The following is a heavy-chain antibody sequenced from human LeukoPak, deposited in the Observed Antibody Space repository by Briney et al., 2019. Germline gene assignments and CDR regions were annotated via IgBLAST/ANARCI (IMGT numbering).Heavy chain of an antibody. CDR1: GYSFTSYW. Sequence: GESLKISCKGSGYSFTSYWIGWVRQMPGKGLEWMGIIYPGDSDTRYSPSFQGQVTISADKSISTAYLQWSSLKASDTAMYYCARLPVLGYCCSTSCYHYYYGMDVWGQGTTVTVSS. CDR3: ARLPVLGYCCSTSCYHYYYGMDV. CDR2: IYPGDSDT. D-gene: IGHD2-2*01. J-gene: IGHJ6*02. V-gene: IGHV5-51*01.